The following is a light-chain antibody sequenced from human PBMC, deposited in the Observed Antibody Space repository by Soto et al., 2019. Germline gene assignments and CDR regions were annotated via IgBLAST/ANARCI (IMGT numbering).Light chain of an antibody. J-gene: IGKJ2*02. CDR1: QSVSSY. CDR2: DAS. Sequence: DIVLTQSPSILSLSPGDRATLSCRASQSVSSYLAWYQQKPGQAPKLVIYDASTWATGTPARFSGSGSGTEFTLTISSLEPEDFAIYYWQQRKNYPRTFGQGTKVEIK. V-gene: IGKV3-11*01. CDR3: QQRKNYPRT.